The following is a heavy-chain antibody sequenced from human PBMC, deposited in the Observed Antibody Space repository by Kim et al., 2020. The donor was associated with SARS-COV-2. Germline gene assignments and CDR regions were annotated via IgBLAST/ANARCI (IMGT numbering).Heavy chain of an antibody. J-gene: IGHJ4*02. CDR3: ARVGCSSTSCYGDY. CDR1: GFTFSSYS. CDR2: ISSSSSTI. D-gene: IGHD2-2*01. Sequence: GGSLRLSCAASGFTFSSYSMNWVRQAPGKGLEWVSYISSSSSTIYYADSVKGRFTISRDNAKNSLYLQMNSLRDEDTAVYYCARVGCSSTSCYGDYWGQGTLVTVSS. V-gene: IGHV3-48*02.